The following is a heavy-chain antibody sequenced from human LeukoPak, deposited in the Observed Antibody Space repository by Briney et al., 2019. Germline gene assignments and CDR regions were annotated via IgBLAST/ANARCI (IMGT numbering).Heavy chain of an antibody. J-gene: IGHJ4*02. V-gene: IGHV3-15*01. CDR1: GFIFSNAW. Sequence: GGSVRLSCAASGFIFSNAWMSWVRQAPGKGLEWVGRIKSKTDGGTTDYAAPVKGRFTISRNDSKNTLYLQMNSLKTEDTAVYYCILWFGELLDYWGQGTLVTVSS. CDR2: IKSKTDGGTT. CDR3: ILWFGELLDY. D-gene: IGHD3-10*01.